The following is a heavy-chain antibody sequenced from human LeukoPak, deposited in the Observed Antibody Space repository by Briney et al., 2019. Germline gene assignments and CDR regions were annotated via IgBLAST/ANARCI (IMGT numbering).Heavy chain of an antibody. V-gene: IGHV1-46*01. J-gene: IGHJ3*02. D-gene: IGHD1-26*01. CDR1: GYTFPGYY. CDR3: ARESRIVGTTTFDAFHI. Sequence: SVGVPYNSCGYTFPGYYIHGVRQAPGRGLECMGIINPRAGRTVYAQHFQGTVTMTRDASTNTVYMELSSLRSEHTAVYYCARESRIVGTTTFDAFHIWGQGTLVTISS. CDR2: INPRAGRT.